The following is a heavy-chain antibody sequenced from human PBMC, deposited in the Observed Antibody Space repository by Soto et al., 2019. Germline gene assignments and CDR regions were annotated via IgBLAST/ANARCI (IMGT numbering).Heavy chain of an antibody. J-gene: IGHJ4*02. CDR2: INAGNGNT. V-gene: IGHV1-3*01. D-gene: IGHD2-2*02. CDR3: AKSATVPAAIAY. CDR1: GYTFTSYA. Sequence: QVQLVQSGAEVKKPGASVKVSCKASGYTFTSYAMHWVRQAPGQRLEWRGWINAGNGNTKYSQKFQGRVTITRDTSASTAYMELSSLRSEDTAVYYCAKSATVPAAIAYWGQGTLVTVSS.